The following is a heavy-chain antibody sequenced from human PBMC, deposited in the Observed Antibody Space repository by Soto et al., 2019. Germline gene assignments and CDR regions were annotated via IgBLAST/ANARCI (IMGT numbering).Heavy chain of an antibody. CDR2: INHSGST. Sequence: PSETLSLTCAVYCGSFSGYYWSWIRQPPGKGLEWIGEINHSGSTNYNPSLKSRVTISVDTSKNQFSLKLSSVTAADTAVYYCARGPRFLEWLFYYYYGMDVWGQGTTVTVSS. CDR1: CGSFSGYY. CDR3: ARGPRFLEWLFYYYYGMDV. J-gene: IGHJ6*02. V-gene: IGHV4-34*01. D-gene: IGHD3-3*01.